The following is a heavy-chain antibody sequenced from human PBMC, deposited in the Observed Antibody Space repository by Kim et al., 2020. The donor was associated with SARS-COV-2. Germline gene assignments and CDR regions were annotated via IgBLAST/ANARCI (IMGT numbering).Heavy chain of an antibody. V-gene: IGHV1-46*01. J-gene: IGHJ4*02. CDR1: GYTFTSYY. Sequence: ASVKVSCKASGYTFTSYYMHWVRQAPGQGLEWMGIINPSGGSTSYAQKFQGRVTMTRDTSTSTVYMELSSLRSEDTAVYYWARDLLNYGGNSVGAGGIDYWGQGTLVTVSS. CDR2: INPSGGST. D-gene: IGHD4-17*01. CDR3: ARDLLNYGGNSVGAGGIDY.